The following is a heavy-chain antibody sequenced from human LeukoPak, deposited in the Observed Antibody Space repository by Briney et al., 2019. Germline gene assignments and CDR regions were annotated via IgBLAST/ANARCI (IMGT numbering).Heavy chain of an antibody. J-gene: IGHJ4*02. CDR2: ISGNGGGT. Sequence: GGSLRLSCAASGFTFSTYAMSWVRQAPGKGLEWVSGISGNGGGTYYAASVKGRFTISRDKSKNTLYLQMNSLRAEDTAVYYCAKDPRVVPAAPHLDYWGQGTLVTVSS. D-gene: IGHD2-2*01. V-gene: IGHV3-23*01. CDR1: GFTFSTYA. CDR3: AKDPRVVPAAPHLDY.